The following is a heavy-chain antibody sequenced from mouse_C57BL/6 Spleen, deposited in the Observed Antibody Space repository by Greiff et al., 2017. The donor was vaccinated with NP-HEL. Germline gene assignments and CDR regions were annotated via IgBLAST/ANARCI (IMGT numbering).Heavy chain of an antibody. CDR3: TRVDYYGRFAY. CDR2: IRNKANNPAT. J-gene: IGHJ3*01. V-gene: IGHV6-6*01. CDR1: GFTFSDAW. D-gene: IGHD1-2*01. Sequence: EVKVEESGGGLVQPGGSMKLSCAASGFTFSDAWMDWVRQSPEKGLEWVAEIRNKANNPATYYAESVKGRFTISRDDSKSSVYLQMNSLRAEDTGIYYCTRVDYYGRFAYWGQGTLVTVSA.